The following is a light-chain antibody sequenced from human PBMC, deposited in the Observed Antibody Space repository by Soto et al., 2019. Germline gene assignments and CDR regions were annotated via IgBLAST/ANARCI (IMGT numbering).Light chain of an antibody. J-gene: IGKJ4*01. V-gene: IGKV3-11*01. CDR3: QQRSNWPLFT. Sequence: EIVLTQSPATLSLSPGERATLSCRASQSVSSYLAWYQQKPGQAPGLLIYDASNRATGIPARFSGSGSGTDFTLTISSLEPEDFAVYYCQQRSNWPLFTFGGGTKVEIK. CDR1: QSVSSY. CDR2: DAS.